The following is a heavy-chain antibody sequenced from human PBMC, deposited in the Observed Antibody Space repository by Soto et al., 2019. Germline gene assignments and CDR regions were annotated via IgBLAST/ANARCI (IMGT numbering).Heavy chain of an antibody. D-gene: IGHD3-22*01. Sequence: GASVKVSCTASGGTFSSYAISWVRQAPGQGLEWMGGIIPIFGTANYAQKFQGRVTITADESTSTAYMELSSLRSEDTAVYYCASSGMDSSGYYYVAEYFQHWGQGTLVTVS. CDR2: IIPIFGTA. CDR3: ASSGMDSSGYYYVAEYFQH. V-gene: IGHV1-69*13. J-gene: IGHJ1*01. CDR1: GGTFSSYA.